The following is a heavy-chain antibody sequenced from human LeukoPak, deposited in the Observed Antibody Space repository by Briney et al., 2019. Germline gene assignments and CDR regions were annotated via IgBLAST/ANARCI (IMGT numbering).Heavy chain of an antibody. J-gene: IGHJ4*02. CDR1: GFTFSSYG. CDR3: AKKGSSSSRYYFDY. D-gene: IGHD6-6*01. CDR2: IRYDGSNK. V-gene: IGHV3-30*02. Sequence: GGSLRLSCAASGFTFSSYGMHWVRQAPGKGLEWVAFIRYDGSNKYYADSVKGRFTISRDNSKNTLYLQMNSLTAEDTAVYYCAKKGSSSSRYYFDYWGQGTLVTVSS.